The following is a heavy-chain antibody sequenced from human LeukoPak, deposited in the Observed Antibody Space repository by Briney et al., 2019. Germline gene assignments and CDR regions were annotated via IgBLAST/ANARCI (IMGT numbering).Heavy chain of an antibody. Sequence: GGSLRLSCAASGFTFSSYAMNWVRQAPGKGLEWVAGIRGNGGDTYYAHSVKGRFTISRDNSKSTLFLQMNNLRSEDTAVYSCAKYESDDHYYDTSGRFDCWGQGTLVTVSS. CDR3: AKYESDDHYYDTSGRFDC. V-gene: IGHV3-23*01. CDR2: IRGNGGDT. CDR1: GFTFSSYA. J-gene: IGHJ4*02. D-gene: IGHD3-22*01.